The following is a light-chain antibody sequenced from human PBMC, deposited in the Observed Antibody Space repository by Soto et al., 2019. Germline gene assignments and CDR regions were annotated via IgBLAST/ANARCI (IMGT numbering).Light chain of an antibody. CDR3: SSYTSSSTPYVV. V-gene: IGLV2-14*01. CDR1: SSDVGGYNY. CDR2: DVS. J-gene: IGLJ2*01. Sequence: QSALTQPASVSGSPGQSITISCTGTSSDVGGYNYVSWYQQHPGKAPKLMIYDVSNRPSGVSNRFSGSKSGNTASLTISGLQAEDEADYYCSSYTSSSTPYVVFGGGTKLTFL.